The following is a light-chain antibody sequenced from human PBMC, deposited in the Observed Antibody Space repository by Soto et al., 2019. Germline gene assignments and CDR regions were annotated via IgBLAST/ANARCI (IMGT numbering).Light chain of an antibody. CDR2: AAS. J-gene: IGKJ3*01. V-gene: IGKV1-8*01. CDR1: QGISSY. Sequence: AIRMTQSPSSLSASTGDRVTITCRASQGISSYLAWYQQKPGKAPKLLIYAASTLQSGVPSRFSGSGSGTDFTLPISCLQSEDFATYYCQQYYSYPHTFGPGTKVDIK. CDR3: QQYYSYPHT.